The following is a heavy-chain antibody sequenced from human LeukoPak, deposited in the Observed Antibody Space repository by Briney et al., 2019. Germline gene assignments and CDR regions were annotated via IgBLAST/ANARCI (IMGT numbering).Heavy chain of an antibody. CDR3: AKEGDWYCSGGSCAVDY. CDR2: ISYDGSNK. V-gene: IGHV3-30*18. CDR1: GFPFSSYG. D-gene: IGHD2-15*01. J-gene: IGHJ4*02. Sequence: GGSLRLSCAASGFPFSSYGMHWVRQAPGKGLEWVAVISYDGSNKYYADSVKGRFTISRDNSKNTLYLQMNSLRAEDTAVYYCAKEGDWYCSGGSCAVDYWGQGTLVTVSS.